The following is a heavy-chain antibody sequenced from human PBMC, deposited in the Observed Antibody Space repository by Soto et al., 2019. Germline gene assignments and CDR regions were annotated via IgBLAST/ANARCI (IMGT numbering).Heavy chain of an antibody. Sequence: SETLSLTCAVSGGSISSGGYSWSWIWQPPGKGLEWIGYIYHSGSTYYNPSLKSRVTISVDRSKNQFSLKLSSVTAADTAVYYCARGSYRRSWYDGMDVWGQGTTVTVSS. CDR1: GGSISSGGYS. D-gene: IGHD6-13*01. CDR2: IYHSGST. CDR3: ARGSYRRSWYDGMDV. V-gene: IGHV4-30-2*01. J-gene: IGHJ6*02.